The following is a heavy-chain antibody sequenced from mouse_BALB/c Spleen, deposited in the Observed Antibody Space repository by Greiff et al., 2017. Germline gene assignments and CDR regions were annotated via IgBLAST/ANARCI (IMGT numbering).Heavy chain of an antibody. CDR2: IYPGGGYT. V-gene: IGHV1-63*02. Sequence: VKVVESGAELVRPGTSVKMSCKAAGYTFTNYWIGWVKQRPGHGLEWIGDIYPGGGYTNYNEKFKGKATLTADTSSSTAYMQLSSLTSEDSAIYYCARCGNPWYFDVWGAGTTVTVSS. CDR3: ARCGNPWYFDV. D-gene: IGHD2-1*01. CDR1: GYTFTNYW. J-gene: IGHJ1*01.